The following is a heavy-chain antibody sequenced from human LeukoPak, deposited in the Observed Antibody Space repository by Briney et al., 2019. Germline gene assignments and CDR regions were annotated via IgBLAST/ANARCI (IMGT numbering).Heavy chain of an antibody. V-gene: IGHV4-61*10. Sequence: SETLSLTCTVSGGSISSGNYYWTWIRQPAGKGLELIGRIYYSGSTNYNPSLKSRVTISVDTSKNQFSLKLSSVTAADTAVYYCARDRYYDSGSYYNWGQGTLVTVSS. J-gene: IGHJ4*02. D-gene: IGHD3-10*01. CDR3: ARDRYYDSGSYYN. CDR2: IYYSGST. CDR1: GGSISSGNYY.